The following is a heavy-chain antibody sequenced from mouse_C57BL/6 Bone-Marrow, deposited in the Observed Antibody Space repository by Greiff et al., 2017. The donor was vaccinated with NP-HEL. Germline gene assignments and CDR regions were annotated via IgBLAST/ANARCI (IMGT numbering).Heavy chain of an antibody. Sequence: QVQLQQPGAELVMPGASVKLSCKASGYTFTSYWMHWVKQRPGQGLEWIGEIDPSDSYTTYNQKFKGKSTLTVDKSSSTAYMQLSSLTSEDSAVYYCARGDGYYGEYFDYWGQGTTLTVSS. V-gene: IGHV1-69*01. J-gene: IGHJ2*01. CDR2: IDPSDSYT. CDR1: GYTFTSYW. CDR3: ARGDGYYGEYFDY. D-gene: IGHD2-3*01.